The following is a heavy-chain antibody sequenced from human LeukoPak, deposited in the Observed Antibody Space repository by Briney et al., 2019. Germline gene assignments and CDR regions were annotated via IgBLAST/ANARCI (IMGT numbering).Heavy chain of an antibody. D-gene: IGHD3-16*02. V-gene: IGHV3-48*03. CDR2: ISSSGSTI. Sequence: GGSLRLSCVASGFTFSSCDMNWVRQPRRKGLEWISYISSSGSTISYADSVKGRFTISRDNAKNSLYLQMNSLRAEDTAVYYCARDEPESSYGYYFDYWGQGTLVTASS. CDR3: ARDEPESSYGYYFDY. CDR1: GFTFSSCD. J-gene: IGHJ4*02.